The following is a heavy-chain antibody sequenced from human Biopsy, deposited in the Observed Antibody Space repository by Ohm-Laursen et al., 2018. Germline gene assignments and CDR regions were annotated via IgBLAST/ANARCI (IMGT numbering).Heavy chain of an antibody. J-gene: IGHJ6*02. V-gene: IGHV4-59*01. Sequence: SETLSLTCTVSGGSISSDYWSWIRQTPGKGLEWIGYIYYSGSTNYNPSLKGRVTISVDTSKNQFPLRLNSVTAADTAVYYCARATNSTGWPYYYFYGMDVWGQGTTVTVSS. CDR1: GGSISSDY. CDR3: ARATNSTGWPYYYFYGMDV. D-gene: IGHD2/OR15-2a*01. CDR2: IYYSGST.